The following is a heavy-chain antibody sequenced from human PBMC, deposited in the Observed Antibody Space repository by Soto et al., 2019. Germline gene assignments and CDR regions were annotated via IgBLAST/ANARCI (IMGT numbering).Heavy chain of an antibody. CDR1: GGSISSGGYY. D-gene: IGHD5-18*01. J-gene: IGHJ4*02. V-gene: IGHV4-31*03. Sequence: SETLSLTCTVSGGSISSGGYYWSWIRQHPGKGLEWIGYIYYSGSTYYNPSLKSRVTISVDTSKKLFSLKLSSVTAADTAVYYCARVTGYSYLDYWGQGTLVTVSS. CDR3: ARVTGYSYLDY. CDR2: IYYSGST.